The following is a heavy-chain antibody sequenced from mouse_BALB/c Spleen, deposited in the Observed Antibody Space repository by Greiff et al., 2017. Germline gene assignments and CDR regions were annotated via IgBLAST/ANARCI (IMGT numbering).Heavy chain of an antibody. CDR2: ISSGSSTT. CDR3: ARSGYGYAMDY. D-gene: IGHD3-2*02. Sequence: EVMLVESGGGLVQPGGSRKLSCAASGFTFSSFGMHWVRQAPEKGLEWVAYISSGSSTTYYADTVTGRFTISRDNPKNTLFLQMTSLRSEDTAMYYCARSGYGYAMDYWGQGTSVTVSS. V-gene: IGHV5-17*02. J-gene: IGHJ4*01. CDR1: GFTFSSFG.